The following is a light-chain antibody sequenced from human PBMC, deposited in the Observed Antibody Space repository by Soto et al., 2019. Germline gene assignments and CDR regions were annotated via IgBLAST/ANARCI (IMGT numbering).Light chain of an antibody. CDR3: AAWDDSLNGVL. CDR1: SSNIGRNT. CDR2: SND. Sequence: QSVLTQPPSASGTPGQRVTISCSGSSSNIGRNTVNWFQHLPGTAPKLLIYSNDQRPSGVPDRFSGSKSGTSAYRAISGLQSEDESDYYCAAWDDSLNGVLFGGGTKLTVL. J-gene: IGLJ2*01. V-gene: IGLV1-44*01.